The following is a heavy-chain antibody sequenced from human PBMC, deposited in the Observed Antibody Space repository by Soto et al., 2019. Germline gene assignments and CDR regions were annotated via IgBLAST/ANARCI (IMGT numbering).Heavy chain of an antibody. CDR2: IRSKTYAGTT. J-gene: IGHJ4*02. CDR3: SRNVIANY. D-gene: IGHD2-21*01. V-gene: IGHV3-49*04. CDR1: GFTFGDYA. Sequence: GGSLSLSCTTSGFTFGDYAISWVRQAPGKGLEWVGFIRSKTYAGTTEYAASVRGRFTISRDDSESIAFLQMNRLQIEDTGVYFCSRNVIANYWGPGTLVTVSS.